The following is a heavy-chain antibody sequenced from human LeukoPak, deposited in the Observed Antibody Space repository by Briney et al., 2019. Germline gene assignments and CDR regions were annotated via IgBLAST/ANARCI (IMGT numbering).Heavy chain of an antibody. CDR3: AGTSITMVRGVITYYFDY. CDR2: IYSGGST. V-gene: IGHV3-66*01. D-gene: IGHD3-10*01. Sequence: GGSLRLSCAASGFTVSSNYMSWVRQAPGKGLEWVSVIYSGGSTYYADSVKGRFTISRDNSKNTLYLQMNSLRAEDTAVYYCAGTSITMVRGVITYYFDYWGQGTLVTVSS. J-gene: IGHJ4*02. CDR1: GFTVSSNY.